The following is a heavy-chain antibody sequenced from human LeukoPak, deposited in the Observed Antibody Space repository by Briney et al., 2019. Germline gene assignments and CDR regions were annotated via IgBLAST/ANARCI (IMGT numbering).Heavy chain of an antibody. CDR1: GFTFKDYG. D-gene: IGHD1-26*01. V-gene: IGHV3-9*01. CDR3: AKHMRATNTYSFFGLDV. Sequence: GRSLRLSCAATGFTFKDYGMHWVRQAPGKGLEWVSSINWNGGGTDYADSVKGRFTISRDNAKNSLYLQLSSLRPEDTALYYCAKHMRATNTYSFFGLDVWGQGTTVTVSS. CDR2: INWNGGGT. J-gene: IGHJ6*02.